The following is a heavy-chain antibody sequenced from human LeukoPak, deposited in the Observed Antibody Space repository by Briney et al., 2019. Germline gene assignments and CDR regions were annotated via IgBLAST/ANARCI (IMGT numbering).Heavy chain of an antibody. D-gene: IGHD6-19*01. V-gene: IGHV3-30*18. Sequence: GGSLRLSCAASGFTFSNYAMSWVRQAPGKGLEWVALISYDGSNKFYSDSVKGRFTISRDDSRSTLSLLMSSLRAEDTAVYYCAKEDTGGWYGIDYWGQGTLVTVSS. CDR3: AKEDTGGWYGIDY. CDR1: GFTFSNYA. J-gene: IGHJ4*02. CDR2: ISYDGSNK.